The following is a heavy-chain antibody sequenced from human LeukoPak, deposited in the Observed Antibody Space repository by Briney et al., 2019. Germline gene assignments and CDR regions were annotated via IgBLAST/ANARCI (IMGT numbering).Heavy chain of an antibody. CDR2: IYHSGST. CDR3: ARDRAVGLLSYYYYMDV. Sequence: SETLSLTRTVSGGSISSYYWSWIRQPAGKGLEWIGSIYHSGSTYYNPSLKSRVTISVDTSKNQFSLKLSSVTAADTAVYYCARDRAVGLLSYYYYMDVWGKGTTVTVSS. J-gene: IGHJ6*03. V-gene: IGHV4-4*07. D-gene: IGHD2-15*01. CDR1: GGSISSYY.